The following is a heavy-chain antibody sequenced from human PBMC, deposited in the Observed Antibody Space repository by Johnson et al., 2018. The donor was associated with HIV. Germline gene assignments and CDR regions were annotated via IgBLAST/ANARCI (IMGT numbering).Heavy chain of an antibody. CDR1: GFTFDDYG. CDR3: ARDDILTGYYDAFDI. D-gene: IGHD3-9*01. Sequence: VQLVESGGGLVRPGGSLRLSCAASGFTFDDYGMSWVRQAPGKGLEWVSGITWNAGGTPSEDAAKGRFTISRDNAKNSLYLQMNSMRAEDTAVYYCARDDILTGYYDAFDIWGQGTMVTVSS. CDR2: ITWNAGGT. J-gene: IGHJ3*02. V-gene: IGHV3-20*04.